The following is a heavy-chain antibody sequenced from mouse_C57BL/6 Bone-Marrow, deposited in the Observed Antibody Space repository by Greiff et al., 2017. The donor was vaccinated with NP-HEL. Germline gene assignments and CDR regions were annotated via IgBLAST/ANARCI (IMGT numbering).Heavy chain of an antibody. CDR2: LDPSDSYT. J-gene: IGHJ2*01. Sequence: QVQLQQPGAELVMPGASVKLSCKASGYTFTSYWMHWVKQRPGQGLEWIGELDPSDSYTNYTQKFTGKSTLTVDKSSSTAYMQLSSLTSEDSAVYDCARDYYGSSYFDYWGQGTTLTVSS. CDR3: ARDYYGSSYFDY. V-gene: IGHV1-69*01. CDR1: GYTFTSYW. D-gene: IGHD1-1*01.